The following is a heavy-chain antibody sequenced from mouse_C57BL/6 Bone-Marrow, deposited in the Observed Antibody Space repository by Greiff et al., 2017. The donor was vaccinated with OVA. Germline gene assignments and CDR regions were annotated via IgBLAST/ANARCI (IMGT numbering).Heavy chain of an antibody. Sequence: EVKLVESGGGLVKPGGSLKLSCAASGFTFSSYAMSWVRQTPEKRLEWVATISDGGSYTYYPDNVKGRFTLSRDNAKNNLYLQMSHLKSEDTAMYYCARDPSSGYGYWGQGTTLTVSS. CDR2: ISDGGSYT. V-gene: IGHV5-4*01. D-gene: IGHD3-2*02. J-gene: IGHJ2*01. CDR1: GFTFSSYA. CDR3: ARDPSSGYGY.